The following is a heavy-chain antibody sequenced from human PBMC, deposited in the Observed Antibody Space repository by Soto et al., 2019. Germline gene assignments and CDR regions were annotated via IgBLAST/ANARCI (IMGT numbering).Heavy chain of an antibody. CDR1: GGYISTSSYH. D-gene: IGHD2-2*01. CDR3: ARSYCSSTSCYNWFDP. J-gene: IGHJ5*02. CDR2: IYDSGNN. Sequence: SETLSLTXPVSGGYISTSSYHWGWMAPGRGKGREWIANIYDSGNNYDNPSIKSRVTISVDTSKNEFSLKLTSVTAADTAIYCRARSYCSSTSCYNWFDPWGQGTLVTVSS. V-gene: IGHV4-39*01.